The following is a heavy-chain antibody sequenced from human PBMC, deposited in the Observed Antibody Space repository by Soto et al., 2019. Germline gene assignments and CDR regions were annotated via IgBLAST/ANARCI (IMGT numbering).Heavy chain of an antibody. V-gene: IGHV3-7*01. J-gene: IGHJ3*02. D-gene: IGHD3-3*01. CDR1: GFTFSSYW. Sequence: GGSLRLSCAASGFTFSSYWMSWVRQAPGKGLEWVANIKQDGSEKYYVDSVKGRFTISRDNAKNSLYLQMNSLRAEDTAVYYCARDREFGVVNDAFDIWGQGTMVTVSS. CDR2: IKQDGSEK. CDR3: ARDREFGVVNDAFDI.